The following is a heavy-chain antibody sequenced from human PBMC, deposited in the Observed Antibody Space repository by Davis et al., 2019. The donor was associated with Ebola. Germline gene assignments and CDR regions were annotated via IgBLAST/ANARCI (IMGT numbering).Heavy chain of an antibody. V-gene: IGHV3-7*03. CDR1: GFTFSSYW. D-gene: IGHD6-6*01. J-gene: IGHJ5*02. CDR2: IKQDGSEK. Sequence: GESLKISCAASGFTFSSYWMSWVRQAPGKGLEWVANIKQDGSEKYYVDSVKGRFTISRDNAKNSLYLQMNSLRAEDTAVYYCAKARIAALRFDPWGQGTLVTVSS. CDR3: AKARIAALRFDP.